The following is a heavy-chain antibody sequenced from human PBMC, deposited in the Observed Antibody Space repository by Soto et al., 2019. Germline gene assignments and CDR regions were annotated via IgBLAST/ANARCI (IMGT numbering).Heavy chain of an antibody. J-gene: IGHJ6*02. V-gene: IGHV1-69*01. CDR1: WGTFSTHA. Sequence: SVEGSFQGSWGTFSTHAISRGRQAPGPRVEWVGGIIPIFGTANYAQKFQGRVTITADESTSTAYMELSSLRSEDTAVYYCASNIVVVVAATRYYYYYGMDVWGQGTTVTVSS. CDR3: ASNIVVVVAATRYYYYYGMDV. CDR2: IIPIFGTA. D-gene: IGHD2-15*01.